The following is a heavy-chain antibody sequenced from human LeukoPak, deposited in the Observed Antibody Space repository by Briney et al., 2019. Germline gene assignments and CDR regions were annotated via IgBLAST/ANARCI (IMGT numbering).Heavy chain of an antibody. CDR2: IDWDDDK. Sequence: SGPALVKPTQTLTLTCTFSGFSLSTSGMCVSWIRQPPGKALEWLARIDWDDDKYYSTSLKTRLTISKDTSKNQVVLTMTNMDPLETATYYCARIRRTTVVTAGAFDIWGQGTMVTVSS. V-gene: IGHV2-70*11. D-gene: IGHD4-23*01. J-gene: IGHJ3*02. CDR3: ARIRRTTVVTAGAFDI. CDR1: GFSLSTSGMC.